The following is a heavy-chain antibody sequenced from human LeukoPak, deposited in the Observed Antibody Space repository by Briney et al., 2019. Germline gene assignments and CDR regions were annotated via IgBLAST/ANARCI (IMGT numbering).Heavy chain of an antibody. CDR2: IRYDGSNK. D-gene: IGHD1-14*01. CDR3: AKDLTLLRPSSPDY. V-gene: IGHV3-30*02. Sequence: PGGSLRLSCAASGFTFSSYGMHWVRQAPGKGLEWVAFIRYDGSNKYYADSVKGRFTIPRDNSKNTLYLQMNSLRAEDTAVYYCAKDLTLLRPSSPDYWGQGTLVTVSS. J-gene: IGHJ4*02. CDR1: GFTFSSYG.